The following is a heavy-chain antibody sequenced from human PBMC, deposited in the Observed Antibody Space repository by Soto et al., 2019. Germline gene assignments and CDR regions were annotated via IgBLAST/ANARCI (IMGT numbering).Heavy chain of an antibody. CDR1: GFTVSSTY. D-gene: IGHD2-8*01. CDR3: AKQRYCTNGVCLTDY. J-gene: IGHJ4*02. Sequence: GGSLRLSCVASGFTVSSTYMSWVRQAPGKGLEWVSAISGSGGSTYYADSVKGRFTISRDNSKNTLYLQMNSLRAEDTAVYYCAKQRYCTNGVCLTDYWGQGTLVTVSS. V-gene: IGHV3-23*01. CDR2: ISGSGGST.